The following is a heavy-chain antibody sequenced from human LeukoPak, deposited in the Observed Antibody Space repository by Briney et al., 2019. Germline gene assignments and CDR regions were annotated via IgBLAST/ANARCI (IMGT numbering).Heavy chain of an antibody. CDR2: ISAYNGNT. CDR3: ARSEKAYCGGVCDNYHMDV. CDR1: GYTFTGYY. Sequence: ASVRVSCKASGYTFTGYYMHWVRQAPGQGLEWMGWISAYNGNTKYAQKFQDRVTMTTDTSTSTALMELRSLRSDDTAVYYCARSEKAYCGGVCDNYHMDVWGKGTTVTVSS. V-gene: IGHV1-18*04. J-gene: IGHJ6*03. D-gene: IGHD2-21*02.